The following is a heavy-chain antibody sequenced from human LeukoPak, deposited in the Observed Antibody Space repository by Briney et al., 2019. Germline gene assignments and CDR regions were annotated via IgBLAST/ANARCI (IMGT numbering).Heavy chain of an antibody. CDR1: EFSFETYW. D-gene: IGHD5-24*01. CDR3: ARGETMDV. J-gene: IGHJ6*03. CDR2: INEDGSEK. Sequence: GSLRLSCVALEFSFETYWMRWVRQAPGKGPEWVANINEDGSEKHYVGSVRGRFTISRDNADNSLHLQMNSLRPEDMAVYYCARGETMDVWGKGTTVTVSS. V-gene: IGHV3-7*01.